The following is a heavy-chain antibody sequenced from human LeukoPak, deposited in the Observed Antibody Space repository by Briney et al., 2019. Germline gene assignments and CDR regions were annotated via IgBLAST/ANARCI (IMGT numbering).Heavy chain of an antibody. V-gene: IGHV3-7*01. CDR2: MKQDGREK. D-gene: IGHD3-16*02. CDR1: GFTFTNYW. Sequence: PGGSLRLSCVASGFTFTNYWMSWVRQAPGKGLEWVANMKQDGREKYYVDSVKGRFTISRDNAKNSPYLQMNSLRVEDTAVYYCARPLRISSYTYYFDYWGQGTLVTVSS. J-gene: IGHJ4*02. CDR3: ARPLRISSYTYYFDY.